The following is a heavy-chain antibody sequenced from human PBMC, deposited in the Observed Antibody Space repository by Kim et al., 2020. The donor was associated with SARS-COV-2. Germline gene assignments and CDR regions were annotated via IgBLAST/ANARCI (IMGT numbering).Heavy chain of an antibody. Sequence: RGKYYVDTVEGRFTISRDNAKNSLYLQMNSLRAEDTSVYYCARGRKTYDYWGQGTLVTVSS. V-gene: IGHV3-7*01. J-gene: IGHJ4*02. CDR2: RGK. CDR3: ARGRKTYDY.